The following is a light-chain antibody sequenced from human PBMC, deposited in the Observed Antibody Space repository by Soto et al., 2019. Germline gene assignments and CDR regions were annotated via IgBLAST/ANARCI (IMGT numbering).Light chain of an antibody. V-gene: IGLV2-11*01. CDR3: SSYAGCYTWI. CDR1: SRDVAGYGY. J-gene: IGLJ1*01. CDR2: DVT. Sequence: QSVLTQPRSVSGSPGQSVTVSCTGTSRDVAGYGYVSWFQQHPGKAPQLLIYDVTKRPSGVPDRFSGSKSGNTAALTISGLQAEDEAEYFCSSYAGCYTWIFGSGTKVTVL.